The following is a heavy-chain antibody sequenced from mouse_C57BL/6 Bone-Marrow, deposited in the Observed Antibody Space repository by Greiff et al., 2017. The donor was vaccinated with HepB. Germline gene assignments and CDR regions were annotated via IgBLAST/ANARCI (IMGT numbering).Heavy chain of an antibody. J-gene: IGHJ2*01. CDR1: GFSLTSYG. Sequence: QVQLQQSGPGLVQPSQRLSITCTVSGFSLTSYGVHWVRQSPGKGLEWLGVIWSGGSTDYNAAFISRLSISKDNSKSQVFFKMNSLQADDTAIYYCARNKDYGSSYVGYWGQGTTLTVSS. CDR2: IWSGGST. CDR3: ARNKDYGSSYVGY. V-gene: IGHV2-2*01. D-gene: IGHD1-1*01.